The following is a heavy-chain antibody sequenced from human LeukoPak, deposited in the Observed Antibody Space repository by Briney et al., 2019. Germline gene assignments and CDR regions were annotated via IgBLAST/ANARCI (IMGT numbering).Heavy chain of an antibody. J-gene: IGHJ4*02. D-gene: IGHD2-21*01. Sequence: GGSLRLSCAASGFTFDDYGMSWVRQAPGKGLEWVAGIHWNGGSTGYVDSVKGRFTISRDNAKNSLYLQMNSLRAEDAAVYYCAKAPVTSCRGAYCYPFDYWGQGTLVTVSS. CDR3: AKAPVTSCRGAYCYPFDY. CDR1: GFTFDDYG. CDR2: IHWNGGST. V-gene: IGHV3-20*04.